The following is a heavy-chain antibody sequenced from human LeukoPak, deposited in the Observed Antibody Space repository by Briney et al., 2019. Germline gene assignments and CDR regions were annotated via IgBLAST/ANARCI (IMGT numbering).Heavy chain of an antibody. CDR2: TYYSGST. D-gene: IGHD4-23*01. J-gene: IGHJ3*02. Sequence: SETLSLTCTVSGGSISSHYWNWIRQPPGKGLEWIGYTYYSGSTNYNPSLKSRVTISVDTSKNQFSLKLSSVTAADTAVYYCARETTVVTPGRSDVFDIWGQGTMVTVSS. V-gene: IGHV4-59*11. CDR3: ARETTVVTPGRSDVFDI. CDR1: GGSISSHY.